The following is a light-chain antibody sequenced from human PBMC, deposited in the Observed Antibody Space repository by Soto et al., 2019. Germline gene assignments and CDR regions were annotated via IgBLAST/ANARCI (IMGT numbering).Light chain of an antibody. J-gene: IGLJ7*01. CDR1: SSDVGSYNL. V-gene: IGLV2-23*01. CDR3: CSYATGDSAV. CDR2: EGN. Sequence: QSALTQPASVSGSAGQSITISCTGTSSDVGSYNLVSWYQQHPGRAPKLMIFEGNKRPSGIPTRFSGSKSGNTASLTISGLQAEDEADYYCCSYATGDSAVFGGGTQLTVL.